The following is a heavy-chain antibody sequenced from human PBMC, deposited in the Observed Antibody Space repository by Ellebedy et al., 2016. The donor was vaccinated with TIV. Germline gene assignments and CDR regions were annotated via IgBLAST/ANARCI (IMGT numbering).Heavy chain of an antibody. J-gene: IGHJ4*02. CDR3: ARGIEHSSCD. CDR2: ITYNSGTI. D-gene: IGHD6-6*01. V-gene: IGHV3-48*02. CDR1: GFTFIDYS. Sequence: GESLKISCAASGFTFIDYSMNWLRQAPGKGLEWVSYITYNSGTIHYSDSVKGRFTISRDNARSSLFLQMNSLRDEDTAVYYCARGIEHSSCDWGQGTLVTVSS.